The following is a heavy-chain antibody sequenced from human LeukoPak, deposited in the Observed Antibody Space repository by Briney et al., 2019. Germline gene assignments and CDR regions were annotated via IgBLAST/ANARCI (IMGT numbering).Heavy chain of an antibody. J-gene: IGHJ5*02. Sequence: GGSVRLSCAASGFTFSSYAMHWVRQAPGKGLEWVAFIRYGGNNKNYADSAKGRFTISRDNSKGTLYLQMNSMRAEDTAVYYCAKGDDYGANTRLPKYNWFDPWGQGTLVTVSS. V-gene: IGHV3-30*02. CDR3: AKGDDYGANTRLPKYNWFDP. D-gene: IGHD4-23*01. CDR1: GFTFSSYA. CDR2: IRYGGNNK.